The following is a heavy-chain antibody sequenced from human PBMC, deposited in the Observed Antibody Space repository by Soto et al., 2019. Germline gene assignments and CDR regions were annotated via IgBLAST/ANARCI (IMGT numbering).Heavy chain of an antibody. J-gene: IGHJ5*02. Sequence: ASVKVSCKTSGGTFSTYAIYWVRQAPGQGLEWMGWIIPNIGGTNYAQKFQGWVTMTRDTSTSTAYMELRSLRSDDTAVYYCARDYNWFDPWGQGTLVTVSS. CDR3: ARDYNWFDP. CDR1: GGTFSTYA. CDR2: IIPNIGGT. V-gene: IGHV1-2*04.